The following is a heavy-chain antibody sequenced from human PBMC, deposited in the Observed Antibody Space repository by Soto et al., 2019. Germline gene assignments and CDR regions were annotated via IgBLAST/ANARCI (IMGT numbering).Heavy chain of an antibody. CDR1: GYTFTSYA. J-gene: IGHJ6*03. CDR3: ARDSTTVTHYYYYYYMDV. Sequence: QVQLVQSGAEVKKPGASVKVSCKASGYTFTSYAMHWVRQAPGQRLEWMGWINAGNGNTKYSQKFQGRVTITRETSASTADMELSSLRSEDTAVYYCARDSTTVTHYYYYYYMDVWGKGTTVTVSS. V-gene: IGHV1-3*01. CDR2: INAGNGNT. D-gene: IGHD4-17*01.